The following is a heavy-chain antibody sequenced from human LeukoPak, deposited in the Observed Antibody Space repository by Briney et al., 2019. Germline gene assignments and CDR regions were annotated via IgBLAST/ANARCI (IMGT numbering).Heavy chain of an antibody. CDR2: ISGYDGNT. Sequence: ASVRVSCKTSGYTFSRFGISWVRQAPGQGLEWMGWISGYDGNTNYPQRLQGRVTIATDTSTSTAYMELRSLRSDDTAVYYCARESSNGWFDPWGQGTLVTVSS. CDR3: ARESSNGWFDP. J-gene: IGHJ5*02. V-gene: IGHV1-18*01. CDR1: GYTFSRFG. D-gene: IGHD2-8*01.